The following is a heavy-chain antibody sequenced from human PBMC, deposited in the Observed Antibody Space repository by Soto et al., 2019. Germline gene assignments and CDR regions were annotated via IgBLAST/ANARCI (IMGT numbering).Heavy chain of an antibody. CDR1: GGSISSSSYY. Sequence: QLQLQESGPGLVKPSETLSLTCTVSGGSISSSSYYWGWIRQPPGKGLEWIGSIYYSGSTYYNPSLKSRVTISVDTSKNQFSLKLSSVTAADTAVYYCEALPVLRFLEWLSREESDAFDIWGQGTMVTVSS. J-gene: IGHJ3*02. D-gene: IGHD3-3*01. CDR3: EALPVLRFLEWLSREESDAFDI. V-gene: IGHV4-39*01. CDR2: IYYSGST.